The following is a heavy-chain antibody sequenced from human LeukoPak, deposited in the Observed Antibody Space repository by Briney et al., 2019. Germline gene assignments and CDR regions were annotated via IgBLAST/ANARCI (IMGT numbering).Heavy chain of an antibody. CDR2: ISGSGGST. Sequence: GGSLRLSCAASGFTFSSYSMNWVRQAPGKGLEWVSAISGSGGSTYYADSVKGRFTISRDNSKNTLYLQMNSLRAEDTAVYYCATPHSGSPGRRYFDYWGQGTLVTVCS. J-gene: IGHJ4*02. CDR3: ATPHSGSPGRRYFDY. V-gene: IGHV3-23*01. CDR1: GFTFSSYS. D-gene: IGHD1-26*01.